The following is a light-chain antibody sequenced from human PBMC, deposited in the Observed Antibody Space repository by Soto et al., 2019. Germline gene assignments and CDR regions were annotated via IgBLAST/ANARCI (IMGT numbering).Light chain of an antibody. V-gene: IGLV2-8*01. Sequence: QSALTQPPSASGSPGQSVTISCTGASSDVGGYNFVSWYQQHPGKAPKLMIYDVTKRPSVVPDRFSGSKSGNTASLTVSGLQVDDEADYYCSSYAGSSIPVAFGGGTTVTVL. CDR1: SSDVGGYNF. CDR3: SSYAGSSIPVA. J-gene: IGLJ2*01. CDR2: DVT.